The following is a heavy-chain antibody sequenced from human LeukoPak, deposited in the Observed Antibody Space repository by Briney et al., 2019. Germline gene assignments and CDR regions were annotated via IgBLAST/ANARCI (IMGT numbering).Heavy chain of an antibody. CDR2: IESKTDGGTT. CDR1: GFSFSDAW. Sequence: PGGSLRLSCAASGFSFSDAWMSWVRQIPGKGLEWVGRIESKTDGGTTDYAAPVKGRFTISRDDSTNTLYLQMNSLKSEDTAVYYCPPYGSGRKFDYWGQGTLVTVSS. D-gene: IGHD3-10*01. V-gene: IGHV3-15*04. CDR3: PPYGSGRKFDY. J-gene: IGHJ4*02.